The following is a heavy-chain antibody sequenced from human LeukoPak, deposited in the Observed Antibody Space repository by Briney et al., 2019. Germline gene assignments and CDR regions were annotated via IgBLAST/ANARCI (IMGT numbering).Heavy chain of an antibody. Sequence: AETLSLTCTVSGGSISSSSYYWGWVRQPRGKGGERIGSIYYSGRTYDNPSLKSRITISEDTTKKQFTLKQSSVTAADTAVYYCARQTICDGYIPRFDYWGQRSLVTVSS. CDR2: IYYSGRT. CDR1: GGSISSSSYY. J-gene: IGHJ4*02. D-gene: IGHD5-24*01. CDR3: ARQTICDGYIPRFDY. V-gene: IGHV4-39*01.